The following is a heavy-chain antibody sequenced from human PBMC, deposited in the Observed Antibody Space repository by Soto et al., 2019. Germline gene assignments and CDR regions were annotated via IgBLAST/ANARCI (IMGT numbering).Heavy chain of an antibody. CDR1: GFTFRTDG. CDR3: ARDGTFGAKGGSLDI. J-gene: IGHJ3*02. V-gene: IGHV3-33*01. Sequence: GGSLRLSCAASGFTFRTDGMHWVRQAPGKGLEWGAIFWYDGSNKYYAESVKGRFTISRDNSKNTLYLQMNSLRAEDTAVYYCARDGTFGAKGGSLDIWGQGTMVTVSS. D-gene: IGHD3-16*01. CDR2: FWYDGSNK.